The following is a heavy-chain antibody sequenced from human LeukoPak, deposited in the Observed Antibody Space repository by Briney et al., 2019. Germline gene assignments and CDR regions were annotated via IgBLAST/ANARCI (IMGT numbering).Heavy chain of an antibody. CDR2: IKLDGSEK. CDR3: ARDQYDTWSRRGNFDS. V-gene: IGHV3-7*03. CDR1: GFTFSSYA. D-gene: IGHD3-3*01. Sequence: PGGSLRLSCAASGFTFSSYAMSWVRQAPGKGLEWVANIKLDGSEKNYVDSVQGRFTISRDNTKNSLYLQMNSLRAEDTAVFYCARDQYDTWSRRGNFDSWGQGTLVIVSS. J-gene: IGHJ4*02.